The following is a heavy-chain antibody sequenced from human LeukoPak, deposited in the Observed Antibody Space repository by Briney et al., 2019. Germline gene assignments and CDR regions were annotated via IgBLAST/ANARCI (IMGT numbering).Heavy chain of an antibody. Sequence: GGSLRLSCAASGFTFDDYAMHWVRHAPGKGLEWVSLISWDGGSTYYADSVKGRFTISRDNSKNSVYLQMNSLRAEDTALYYCAKDSNSYGYFDYWGQGTLVTVSS. D-gene: IGHD5-18*01. CDR3: AKDSNSYGYFDY. J-gene: IGHJ4*02. V-gene: IGHV3-43D*03. CDR1: GFTFDDYA. CDR2: ISWDGGST.